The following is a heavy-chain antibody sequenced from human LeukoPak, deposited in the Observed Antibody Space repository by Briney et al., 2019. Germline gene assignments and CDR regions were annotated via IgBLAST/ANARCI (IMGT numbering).Heavy chain of an antibody. D-gene: IGHD3-22*01. CDR3: AKDLAYYEYYFDY. V-gene: IGHV3-23*01. CDR1: GFTFSGSA. CDR2: ISGSGGST. Sequence: GGSLRLSCAASGFTFSGSAMHWVRQAPGKGLEWVSAISGSGGSTYYADSVKGRFTISRDNSKNTLYLQMNSLRAEDTAVYYCAKDLAYYEYYFDYWGQGTLVTVSS. J-gene: IGHJ4*02.